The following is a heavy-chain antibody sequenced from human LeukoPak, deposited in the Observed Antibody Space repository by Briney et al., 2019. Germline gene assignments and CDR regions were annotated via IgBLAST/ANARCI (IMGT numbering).Heavy chain of an antibody. CDR2: ISSSGSTI. CDR3: AREGTGSLYGNFDY. CDR1: GFTFSSYE. V-gene: IGHV3-48*03. J-gene: IGHJ4*02. Sequence: GGSLRLSCAASGFTFSSYEMNWVRQAPGKGLEWVSYISSSGSTIYYADSVKGRFTISRDNAKNSLYLQMNSLRAEDTAVYYCAREGTGSLYGNFDYWGQGTLVTVSS. D-gene: IGHD1-14*01.